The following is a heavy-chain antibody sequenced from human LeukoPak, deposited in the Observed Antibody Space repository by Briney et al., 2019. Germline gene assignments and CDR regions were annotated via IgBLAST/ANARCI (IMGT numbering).Heavy chain of an antibody. D-gene: IGHD3-22*01. CDR1: GFTVSSNY. CDR2: IYSGGST. V-gene: IGHV3-53*01. CDR3: ASTNYYDSSGYGY. Sequence: PGGSLRLSCAASGFTVSSNYMSWVRQAPGKGLEWVSVIYSGGSTYYADSVKGRFTISRDNSKNTLYLQMNSPRAEDTAVYYCASTNYYDSSGYGYWGQGTLVTVSS. J-gene: IGHJ4*02.